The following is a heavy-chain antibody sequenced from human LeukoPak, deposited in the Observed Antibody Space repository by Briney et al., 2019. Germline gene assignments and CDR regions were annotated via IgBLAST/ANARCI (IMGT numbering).Heavy chain of an antibody. V-gene: IGHV3-53*01. Sequence: GGSLRLSCAASGFTVSSNYMSWVRQAPGKGLEWVSVIYSGGSTYYADSVKGRFTISRDNSKNTLYLQMNSLRAEDTAVYYCARDASPYDYVWGSYRPPATRYFDLWGRGTLVTVSS. J-gene: IGHJ2*01. CDR2: IYSGGST. D-gene: IGHD3-16*02. CDR1: GFTVSSNY. CDR3: ARDASPYDYVWGSYRPPATRYFDL.